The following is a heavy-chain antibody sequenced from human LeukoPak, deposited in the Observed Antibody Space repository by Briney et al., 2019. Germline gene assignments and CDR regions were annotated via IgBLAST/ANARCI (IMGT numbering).Heavy chain of an antibody. V-gene: IGHV3-7*01. Sequence: GGSLRLSCAASRFTFSSYWMSWVRQAPGKGLEWVANIKQDGSEKYYVDSVKGRFTISRDNAKNSLYLQMNSLRAEDTAVYYCAREIPGGRGFDYWGQGTLVTVSS. CDR1: RFTFSSYW. J-gene: IGHJ4*02. CDR3: AREIPGGRGFDY. D-gene: IGHD4-23*01. CDR2: IKQDGSEK.